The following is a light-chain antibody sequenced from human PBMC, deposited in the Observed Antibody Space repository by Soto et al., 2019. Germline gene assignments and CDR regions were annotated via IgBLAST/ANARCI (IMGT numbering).Light chain of an antibody. CDR3: QQYSDYSRT. CDR1: QSINKW. V-gene: IGKV1-5*03. Sequence: IQMTQAPSARSASVGSRVTTTXXASQSINKWMAWYQLKPGKAPQLLIYKASSLQSGVPSRFSGSGSGTEFTLTISSLQPDDFATYFCQQYSDYSRTFGQGTKVDIK. J-gene: IGKJ1*01. CDR2: KAS.